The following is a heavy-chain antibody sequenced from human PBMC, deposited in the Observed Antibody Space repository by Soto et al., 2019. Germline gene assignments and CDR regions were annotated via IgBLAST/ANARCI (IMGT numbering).Heavy chain of an antibody. J-gene: IGHJ4*02. CDR2: ISSSSSTI. CDR3: ARGGGSVPAANFDY. V-gene: IGHV3-48*01. CDR1: GFTFSSYS. D-gene: IGHD2-2*01. Sequence: GGSLRLSCAASGFTFSSYSMNWVRQAPGKGLEWVSYISSSSSTIYYADSVKGRFTISRDNAKNSLYLQMNSLRAEDTAVYYCARGGGSVPAANFDYWGQGTLVTVSS.